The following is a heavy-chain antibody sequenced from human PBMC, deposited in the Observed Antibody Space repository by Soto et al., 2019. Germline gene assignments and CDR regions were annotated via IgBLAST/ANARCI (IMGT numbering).Heavy chain of an antibody. CDR2: IYYSGST. CDR3: ARDQRSYCSGGSCYSSAFDI. J-gene: IGHJ3*02. V-gene: IGHV4-31*03. Sequence: QVQLQESGPGLVKPSQTLSLTCTVSGGSISSGGYYWSWIRQHPGKGLEWIGYIYYSGSTYYNPSLKSRGTISVDTSKNQFSLKLSSVTAADTAVYYCARDQRSYCSGGSCYSSAFDIWGQGTMVTVSS. D-gene: IGHD2-15*01. CDR1: GGSISSGGYY.